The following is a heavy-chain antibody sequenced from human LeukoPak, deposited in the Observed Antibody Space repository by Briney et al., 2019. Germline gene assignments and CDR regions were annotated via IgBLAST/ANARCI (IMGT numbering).Heavy chain of an antibody. Sequence: SETLSLTCAVSGCSISSGYYWGWIRQPPGKGLEWIGIIYHSGSTYYNPSIKSRVTISVDTSKNQFSLKLSSVTAADTAVYYCARAGGYCSGWTPEPNYNWFNPCGQRTLVTVSS. J-gene: IGHJ5*02. CDR3: ARAGGYCSGWTPEPNYNWFNP. CDR2: IYHSGST. V-gene: IGHV4-38-2*01. CDR1: GCSISSGYY. D-gene: IGHD6-19*01.